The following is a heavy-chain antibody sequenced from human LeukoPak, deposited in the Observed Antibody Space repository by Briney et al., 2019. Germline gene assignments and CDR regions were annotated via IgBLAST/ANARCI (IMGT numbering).Heavy chain of an antibody. Sequence: ASVKVSCKVSGHTLTELSMHWVRQAPGKGLEWMGGFDPEDGETIYAQKFQGRVTMTEDTSTDTAYMELSSLRSEDTAVYYCATVRPDYSFTLFDYWGQGTLVTVSS. CDR2: FDPEDGET. CDR3: ATVRPDYSFTLFDY. J-gene: IGHJ4*02. CDR1: GHTLTELS. D-gene: IGHD2-15*01. V-gene: IGHV1-24*01.